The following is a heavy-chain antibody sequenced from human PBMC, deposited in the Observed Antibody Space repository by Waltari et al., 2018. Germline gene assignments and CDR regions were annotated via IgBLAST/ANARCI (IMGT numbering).Heavy chain of an antibody. Sequence: ELQLVESGGDFVQPGGSLSLSCAASGFAFSDHFMDWARQAPGKGLEWVGRIKNRAHHYTTEYAASVRGRFNISRDDSKNLLYLQMNSLTTMDTAVYYCAQYYVGFWGPGSVVTVSS. CDR3: AQYYVGF. D-gene: IGHD1-26*01. CDR2: IKNRAHHYTT. J-gene: IGHJ4*02. V-gene: IGHV3-72*01. CDR1: GFAFSDHF.